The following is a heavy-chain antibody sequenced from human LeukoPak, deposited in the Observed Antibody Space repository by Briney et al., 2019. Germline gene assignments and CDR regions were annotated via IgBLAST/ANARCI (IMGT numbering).Heavy chain of an antibody. J-gene: IGHJ4*02. V-gene: IGHV3-21*01. CDR1: GFTFSSYS. D-gene: IGHD1-26*01. CDR2: ISSSSSYI. Sequence: GGSLRLSCAASGFTFSSYSMNWVRQAPGKGLEWVSSISSSSSYIYYADSVKGRFTISRDNAKNSLYLQMNSLRAEDTAVYYCARLRLSGSYYFDYWGQGTLVTVSS. CDR3: ARLRLSGSYYFDY.